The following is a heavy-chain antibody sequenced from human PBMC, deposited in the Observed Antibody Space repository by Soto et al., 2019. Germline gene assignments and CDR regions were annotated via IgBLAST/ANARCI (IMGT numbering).Heavy chain of an antibody. D-gene: IGHD6-19*01. V-gene: IGHV5-51*01. CDR2: IYPGDSDT. Sequence: GESHKISSKGSGYSFTSYWIGWVRQMPGKGLEWMGIIYPGDSDTRYSPSFQGQVTISADKSISTAYLQWSSLKASDTAMYYCARPREAGKNYYGVDVWGQGTTVTVSS. J-gene: IGHJ6*02. CDR1: GYSFTSYW. CDR3: ARPREAGKNYYGVDV.